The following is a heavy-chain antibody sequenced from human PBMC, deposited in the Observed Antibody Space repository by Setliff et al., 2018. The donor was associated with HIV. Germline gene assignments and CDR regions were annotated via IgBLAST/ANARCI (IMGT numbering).Heavy chain of an antibody. J-gene: IGHJ5*02. CDR1: GGSFRGYY. D-gene: IGHD6-19*01. V-gene: IGHV4-34*01. Sequence: SETLSLTCAVYGGSFRGYYWSWIRQPPGKGLEWIGEINHSGSANYNPPLKSRVTISVDTSKSQFSLKLSSVTAADTAMYHCARDRSSGWSKDWFDTWGQGTLVTVSS. CDR3: ARDRSSGWSKDWFDT. CDR2: INHSGSA.